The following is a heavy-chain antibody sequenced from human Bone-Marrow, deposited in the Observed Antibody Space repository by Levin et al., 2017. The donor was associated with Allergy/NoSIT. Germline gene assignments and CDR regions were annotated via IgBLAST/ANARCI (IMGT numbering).Heavy chain of an antibody. V-gene: IGHV4-59*01. D-gene: IGHD6-13*01. CDR3: AGITGSSSGYWTLDY. J-gene: IGHJ4*02. Sequence: SETLSLTCTVSGGSISSYYWSWIRQPPGKGLEWIGYIYYSGSTNYNPSLKSRVTISVDTSKNQFSLKLSSVTAADTAVYYCAGITGSSSGYWTLDYWGQGTLVTVSS. CDR1: GGSISSYY. CDR2: IYYSGST.